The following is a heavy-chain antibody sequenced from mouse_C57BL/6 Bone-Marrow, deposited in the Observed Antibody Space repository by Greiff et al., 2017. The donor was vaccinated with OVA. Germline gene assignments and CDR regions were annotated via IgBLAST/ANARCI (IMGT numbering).Heavy chain of an antibody. V-gene: IGHV1-55*01. CDR2: IYPGSGST. D-gene: IGHD2-3*01. CDR1: GYTFTSYW. CDR3: ARWGRWLLLDDY. J-gene: IGHJ2*01. Sequence: VQLKQPGAELVKPGASVKMSCKASGYTFTSYWITWVKQRPGQGLEWIGDIYPGSGSTNYNEKFKSKATLTVDTSSSTAYMQLSSLTSEDSAVYYCARWGRWLLLDDYWGQGTTLTVSS.